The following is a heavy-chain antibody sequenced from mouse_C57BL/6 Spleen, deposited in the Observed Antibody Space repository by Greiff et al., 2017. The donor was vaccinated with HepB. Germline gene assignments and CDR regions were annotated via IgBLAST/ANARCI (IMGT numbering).Heavy chain of an antibody. CDR1: GYAFSSSW. CDR2: IYPGDGDT. V-gene: IGHV1-82*01. J-gene: IGHJ1*03. Sequence: QVQLQQSGPELVKPGASVKISCKASGYAFSSSWMNWVKQRPGKGLEWIGRIYPGDGDTNYNGKFKGKATLTADKSSSTAYMQLSSLTSEDSAVYFCAPYSNYGDWYFDVWGTGTTVTVSS. D-gene: IGHD2-5*01. CDR3: APYSNYGDWYFDV.